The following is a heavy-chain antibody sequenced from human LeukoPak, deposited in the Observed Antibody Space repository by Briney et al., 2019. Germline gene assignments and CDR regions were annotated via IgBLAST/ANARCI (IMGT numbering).Heavy chain of an antibody. V-gene: IGHV4-38-2*02. Sequence: SETLSLTCIVSNFSISSGFSWGWIRQPPGKGLEWIGSIYHSGSTYYNPSLKTRVTISVDTSKNQFSLKLSSVTAADTAVYYCARDRLAYCGGDCYSSVAYFDYWGQGTLVTVSS. D-gene: IGHD2-21*02. CDR2: IYHSGST. CDR3: ARDRLAYCGGDCYSSVAYFDY. CDR1: NFSISSGFS. J-gene: IGHJ4*02.